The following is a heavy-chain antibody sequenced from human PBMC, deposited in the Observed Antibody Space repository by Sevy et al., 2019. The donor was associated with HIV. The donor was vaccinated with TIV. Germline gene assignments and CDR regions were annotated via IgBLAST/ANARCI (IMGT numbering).Heavy chain of an antibody. D-gene: IGHD3-22*01. J-gene: IGHJ4*02. Sequence: GGSLRLSCAASGFTFSSYGMHWVRQAPGKGLEWVAVISYDGSNKYYADSVKGRFTISRDNSKNTLYLQMNSLRAEDTAVYYCAKESLDNGIVGQFDYWGQGTLVIVSS. CDR3: AKESLDNGIVGQFDY. CDR1: GFTFSSYG. CDR2: ISYDGSNK. V-gene: IGHV3-30*18.